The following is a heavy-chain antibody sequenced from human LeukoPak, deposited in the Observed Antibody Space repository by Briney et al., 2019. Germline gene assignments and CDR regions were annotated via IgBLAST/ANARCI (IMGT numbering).Heavy chain of an antibody. J-gene: IGHJ3*02. Sequence: GGSLRLSCAASGFTVSSNYMSWVRQAPGKGLEWVSVIYSGGRTYYADSVKGRFTTSRDNSKNTLYLQMNSLRAEDTAVYYCAMVDAKGAFDIWGQGTMVTVSS. D-gene: IGHD3-10*01. V-gene: IGHV3-53*01. CDR1: GFTVSSNY. CDR2: IYSGGRT. CDR3: AMVDAKGAFDI.